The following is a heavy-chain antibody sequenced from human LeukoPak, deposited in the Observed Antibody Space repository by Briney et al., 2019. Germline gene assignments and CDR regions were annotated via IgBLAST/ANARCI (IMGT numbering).Heavy chain of an antibody. V-gene: IGHV1-69*02. Sequence: SVKVSCKASGVTLNNYSISWVRQAPGQGLQWVGRILPIADITNYAQKFQGRLTITADELSNTVSMELHSLRSADTAVYFCATAAPLYEEDSYFDSWGQGTLVTVSS. D-gene: IGHD2-8*01. CDR2: ILPIADIT. CDR1: GVTLNNYS. CDR3: ATAAPLYEEDSYFDS. J-gene: IGHJ4*02.